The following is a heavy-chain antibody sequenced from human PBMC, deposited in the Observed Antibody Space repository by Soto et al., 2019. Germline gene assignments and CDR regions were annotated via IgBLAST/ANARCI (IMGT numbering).Heavy chain of an antibody. D-gene: IGHD3-3*01. Sequence: GASVKVSCKASGDTFTSYDINWVRQATGQGLEWMGWMNPNSGNTGYAQKFQGRVTMTRNTSISTAYMELSSLRSEDTAVYYCARGALPYGVTIFGVVRNYYGMDVWGQGTTVTVSS. J-gene: IGHJ6*02. V-gene: IGHV1-8*01. CDR2: MNPNSGNT. CDR1: GDTFTSYD. CDR3: ARGALPYGVTIFGVVRNYYGMDV.